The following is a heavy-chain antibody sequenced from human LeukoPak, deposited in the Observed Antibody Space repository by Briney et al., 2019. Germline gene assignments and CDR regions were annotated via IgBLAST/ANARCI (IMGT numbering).Heavy chain of an antibody. CDR2: ISSSSSTI. V-gene: IGHV3-48*01. Sequence: GGSLRLSCAASGFTFSSYSMNWVRQAPGKGLEWVSYISSSSSTIYYADSVKGRFTISRDNAKNSLYLQMNSLRAEDTAVYYCAREDNYGSGSYYVDYWGQGTLVTVSS. J-gene: IGHJ4*02. CDR3: AREDNYGSGSYYVDY. CDR1: GFTFSSYS. D-gene: IGHD3-10*01.